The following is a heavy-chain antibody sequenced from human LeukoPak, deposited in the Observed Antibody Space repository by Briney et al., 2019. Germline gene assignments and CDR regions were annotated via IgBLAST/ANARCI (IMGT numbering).Heavy chain of an antibody. J-gene: IGHJ4*02. Sequence: PGGSLRLSCAASGFTFRSYWMHWVRQAPGMGLVRLSRISGDGTTTSYADSVKGRFTISRDIAKDTLYLQMNSLQAEDTAVYYCVREGYTYGLAFDYWGQGTLVTVSS. CDR1: GFTFRSYW. CDR2: ISGDGTTT. V-gene: IGHV3-74*01. D-gene: IGHD5-18*01. CDR3: VREGYTYGLAFDY.